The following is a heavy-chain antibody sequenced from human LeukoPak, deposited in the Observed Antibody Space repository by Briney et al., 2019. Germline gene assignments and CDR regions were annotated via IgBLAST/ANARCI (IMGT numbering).Heavy chain of an antibody. D-gene: IGHD1-26*01. CDR3: AKGGKWDVTPFDY. CDR1: GFTFASYS. CDR2: ISGGGGST. V-gene: IGHV3-23*01. J-gene: IGHJ4*02. Sequence: GGSLRLSCAASGFTFASYSMSWVRQAPGKGLEWVSTISGGGGSTYYADSVKGRFTISRDNSKNTLYLQVNSLRAEDTAVYYCAKGGKWDVTPFDYWGQGTLVTVSS.